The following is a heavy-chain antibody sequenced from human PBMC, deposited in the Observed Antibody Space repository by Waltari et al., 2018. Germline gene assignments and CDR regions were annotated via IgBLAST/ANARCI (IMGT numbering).Heavy chain of an antibody. V-gene: IGHV4-59*08. CDR1: GYSIRRYY. D-gene: IGHD3-3*01. CDR3: ARHYGMVVDYYYYYGLDV. J-gene: IGHJ6*02. Sequence: QVLLQESGPGLVKSSETLSLTCSVSGYSIRRYYWSWIRQAPGKGLEWIGYMSSSGTTKYNPSLKSRVTISVDTSKSQLLLRLRSVTASDTAVYYCARHYGMVVDYYYYYGLDVWGQGTTVTVS. CDR2: MSSSGTT.